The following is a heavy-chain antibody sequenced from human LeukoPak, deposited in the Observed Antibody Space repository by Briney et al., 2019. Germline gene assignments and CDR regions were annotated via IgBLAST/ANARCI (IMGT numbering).Heavy chain of an antibody. V-gene: IGHV4-61*08. Sequence: SETLSLTCAVSGGSISSGGYYWSWIRQPPGKGLEWVGYVSYSGSTNYNPSLKSRVTISVDTSKNQFSLRLSSVTAADTSVYYCARGDKYDGIVNWFDPWGQGSLVTVSS. CDR2: VSYSGST. CDR1: GGSISSGGYY. J-gene: IGHJ5*02. D-gene: IGHD3-22*01. CDR3: ARGDKYDGIVNWFDP.